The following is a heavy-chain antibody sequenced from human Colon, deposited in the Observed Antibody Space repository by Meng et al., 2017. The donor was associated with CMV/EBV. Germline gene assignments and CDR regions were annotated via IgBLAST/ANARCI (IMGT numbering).Heavy chain of an antibody. CDR2: MNPNSGNT. D-gene: IGHD6-13*01. J-gene: IGHJ4*02. Sequence: ASVKASCKASGGTFSSYAISWVRQAAGQGPEWMGWMNPNSGNTAYARKFQDRVTMTSDNSINTAYMELTSLRAEDTATYFCARDGAAGLMLLSYWFDEWGQGTLVTVSS. V-gene: IGHV1-8*02. CDR1: GGTFSSYA. CDR3: ARDGAAGLMLLSYWFDE.